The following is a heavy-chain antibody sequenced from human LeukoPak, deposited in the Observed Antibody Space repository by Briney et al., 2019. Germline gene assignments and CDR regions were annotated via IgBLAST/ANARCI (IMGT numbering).Heavy chain of an antibody. V-gene: IGHV4-59*12. J-gene: IGHJ6*04. Sequence: PSETLSLTCTVSSDSISSYYWSWIRQPPGKGLEWIGYIYHSGSTYYNPSLKSRVTVSIDRSKNQFSLKLSPVTAADTAVYYCARGGNTVAAAGIGMDVWGKGTTVTVSS. D-gene: IGHD6-13*01. CDR2: IYHSGST. CDR1: SDSISSYY. CDR3: ARGGNTVAAAGIGMDV.